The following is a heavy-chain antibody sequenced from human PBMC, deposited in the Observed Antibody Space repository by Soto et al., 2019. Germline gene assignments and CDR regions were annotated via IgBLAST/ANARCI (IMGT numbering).Heavy chain of an antibody. CDR3: ARSPDYTNNWFDP. J-gene: IGHJ5*02. D-gene: IGHD4-4*01. V-gene: IGHV3-53*01. CDR1: GFTVSSYY. CDR2: IYSGGST. Sequence: GGSLRLSCAASGFTVSSYYMSWVRQAPGKGLEWVSIIYSGGSTYYADSVKGRFTISRDNSKNTLYLQMNSLRAEDTAVYYCARSPDYTNNWFDPWGQGTLVTVSS.